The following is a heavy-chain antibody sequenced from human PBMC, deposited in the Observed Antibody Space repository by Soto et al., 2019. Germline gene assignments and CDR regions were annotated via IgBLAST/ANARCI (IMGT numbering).Heavy chain of an antibody. D-gene: IGHD3-10*01. V-gene: IGHV4-30-4*01. CDR2: IFYDGSA. CDR1: GDSVNTADYY. J-gene: IGHJ5*02. Sequence: QVQLQESGPGLVKPSQTLSLTCTVSGDSVNTADYYWTWIRQSPEKGLEWIVNIFYDGSAYPTPSLNSRVSASVDTSNSQFSLNLFSVTAADTAVYYCARRLRDTASHYYNWFDPWGQGPLVTVSS. CDR3: ARRLRDTASHYYNWFDP.